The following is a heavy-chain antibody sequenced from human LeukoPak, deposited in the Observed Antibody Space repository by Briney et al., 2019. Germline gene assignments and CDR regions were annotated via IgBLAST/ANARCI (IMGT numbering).Heavy chain of an antibody. CDR1: GFTFSSYW. Sequence: QSGGSLRLSCVASGFTFSSYWMTWVRQAPGKGLEWVANIKQDGSEKYYVDSVKGRFTISRDNAKNSVYLQVNSLRAEDTAVYYCVRDTGGSGSYPDYWGQGTLVTVSS. J-gene: IGHJ4*02. V-gene: IGHV3-7*01. D-gene: IGHD1-26*01. CDR3: VRDTGGSGSYPDY. CDR2: IKQDGSEK.